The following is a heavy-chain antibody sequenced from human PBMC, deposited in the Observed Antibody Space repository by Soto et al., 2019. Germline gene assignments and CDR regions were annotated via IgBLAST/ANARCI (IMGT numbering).Heavy chain of an antibody. D-gene: IGHD3-10*01. CDR3: ARARRGFDP. CDR1: GGSTSSDNY. J-gene: IGHJ5*02. Sequence: QVQLQESGPGLVKPSQTLSLTCTVSGGSTSSDNYWSWIRQPPGKGLEWIGHIYYSGNTDYNPSLKSRVSMSMDKSQNHFSLTLTSVTAADTAMYFCARARRGFDPWGQGTLVVVSS. CDR2: IYYSGNT. V-gene: IGHV4-30-4*01.